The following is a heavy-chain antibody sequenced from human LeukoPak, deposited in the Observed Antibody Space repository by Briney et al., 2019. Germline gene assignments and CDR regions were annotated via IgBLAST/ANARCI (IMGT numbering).Heavy chain of an antibody. CDR2: ISSSGSTI. V-gene: IGHV3-48*03. CDR3: ARNYYDSSGYHDYGY. D-gene: IGHD3-22*01. Sequence: GGSLRLSCAASGFXFSSYEINWVRQAPGKGLKWVSYISSSGSTIYYADSVKGRFTISRDNAKNSLYLQMNSLRAEDTAVYYCARNYYDSSGYHDYGYWGQGTLVTVSS. J-gene: IGHJ4*02. CDR1: GFXFSSYE.